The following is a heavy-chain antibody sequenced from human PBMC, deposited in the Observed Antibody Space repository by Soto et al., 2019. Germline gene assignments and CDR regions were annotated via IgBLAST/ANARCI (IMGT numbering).Heavy chain of an antibody. Sequence: ASETLSLTCAVYGGSFSGYYWSWIRQPTGKGVEWIGEINHSGSTNYNPSLKSRVTISVDTSKNQFSLKLSSVTAADTAVYYCARVDRYYYGSGSYLSRQYNWFDPWGQGTLVTVSS. CDR3: ARVDRYYYGSGSYLSRQYNWFDP. CDR1: GGSFSGYY. CDR2: INHSGST. D-gene: IGHD3-10*01. J-gene: IGHJ5*02. V-gene: IGHV4-34*01.